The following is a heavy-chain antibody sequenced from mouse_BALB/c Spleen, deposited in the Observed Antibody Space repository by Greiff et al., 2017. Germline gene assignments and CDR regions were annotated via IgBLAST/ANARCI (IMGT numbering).Heavy chain of an antibody. J-gene: IGHJ4*01. Sequence: VQLKQSGAELVRPGALVKLSCKASGFNIKDYYMHWVKQRPEQGLEWIGWIDPENGNTIYDPKFQGKASITADTSSNTAYLQLSSLTSEDTAVYYCATATGYAMDYWGQGTSVTVSS. CDR3: ATATGYAMDY. V-gene: IGHV14-1*02. CDR1: GFNIKDYY. CDR2: IDPENGNT. D-gene: IGHD1-2*01.